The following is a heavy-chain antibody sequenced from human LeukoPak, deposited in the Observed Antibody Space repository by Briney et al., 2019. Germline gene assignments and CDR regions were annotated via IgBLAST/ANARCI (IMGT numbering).Heavy chain of an antibody. CDR3: ARSDRWNRLNYYYYYMDV. Sequence: PSETLSLTCTVSGGSISGSHYYWGCIRQPPGKGLEWIGSVYYSGNTFYNPSLKSRVTISVDTSKNQFSLKLSSVTAADTAVYYCARSDRWNRLNYYYYYMDVWGKGTTVTVSS. V-gene: IGHV4-39*07. CDR2: VYYSGNT. CDR1: GGSISGSHYY. J-gene: IGHJ6*03. D-gene: IGHD1-1*01.